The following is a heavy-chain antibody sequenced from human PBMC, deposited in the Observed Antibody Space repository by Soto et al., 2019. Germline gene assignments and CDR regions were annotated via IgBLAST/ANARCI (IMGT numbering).Heavy chain of an antibody. V-gene: IGHV4-39*01. J-gene: IGHJ4*02. Sequence: QLQLQESGPGLVKSSETLSLTCSVSGGSFSSSASDWAWIRQPPGGRLEWIGSISYSGNTYYNPSLTSRVTISADTSKNQFSLSLSPVTAADTAVYYCARRLQLFPFDSWGQGTLVTLAS. CDR2: ISYSGNT. D-gene: IGHD2-2*01. CDR1: GGSFSSSASD. CDR3: ARRLQLFPFDS.